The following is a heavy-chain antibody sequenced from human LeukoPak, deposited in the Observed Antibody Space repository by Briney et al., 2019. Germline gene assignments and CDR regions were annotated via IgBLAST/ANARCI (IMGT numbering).Heavy chain of an antibody. CDR2: IRSKAYGGTT. V-gene: IGHV3-49*04. CDR1: GFTFGDYA. Sequence: GGSLRLSCTASGFTFGDYAMSWVRQAPGKGLEWVGFIRSKAYGGTTEYAASVKGRFTISRDDSKSIAYLQMNSLKTEDTAVYYCTRWDSGGCYFDSWGQGTLVTVSS. CDR3: TRWDSGGCYFDS. D-gene: IGHD2-15*01. J-gene: IGHJ4*02.